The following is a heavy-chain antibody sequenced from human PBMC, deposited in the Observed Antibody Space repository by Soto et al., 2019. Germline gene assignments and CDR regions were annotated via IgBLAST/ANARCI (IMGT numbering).Heavy chain of an antibody. CDR3: STASEKYYDFDY. J-gene: IGHJ4*02. Sequence: GGSLRLSCAASGFTFTKAWMSWVRQAPGKGLEWVGRIKSKTDGGTTDYAAPVKGRFSISRDDSKNTLYLQMNSLKIEDTAVYYCSTASEKYYDFDYWGQGTLVTVSS. D-gene: IGHD3-3*01. V-gene: IGHV3-15*01. CDR2: IKSKTDGGTT. CDR1: GFTFTKAW.